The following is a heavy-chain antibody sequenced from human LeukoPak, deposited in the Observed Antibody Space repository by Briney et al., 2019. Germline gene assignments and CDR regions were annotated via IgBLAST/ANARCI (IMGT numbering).Heavy chain of an antibody. CDR1: GFTFSSYS. J-gene: IGHJ1*01. D-gene: IGHD1-26*01. V-gene: IGHV3-21*01. CDR2: ISSSSSNI. Sequence: GGSLRLSCAASGFTFSSYSMNWVRQAPGKGLEWVSSISSSSSNIYYADSVKGRFTISRDNSKNSLYLQMNSLRAEDTAVYYCARVRWELLREYFQHWGQGTLVTVSS. CDR3: ARVRWELLREYFQH.